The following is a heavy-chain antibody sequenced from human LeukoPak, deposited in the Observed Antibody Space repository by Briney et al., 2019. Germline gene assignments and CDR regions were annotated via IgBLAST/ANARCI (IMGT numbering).Heavy chain of an antibody. J-gene: IGHJ4*02. V-gene: IGHV1-2*02. CDR1: GYTFTGYY. CDR2: INPNSGGT. D-gene: IGHD5-18*01. CDR3: ARTGTAMVMYYFDY. Sequence: ASVKVSCKASGYTFTGYYMHWVRQAPGQGLEWMGWINPNSGGTNYAQKFQGRVTMTRDTSISTAYMELSRLRSDDTAVYYCARTGTAMVMYYFDYWGQGTLVTVSS.